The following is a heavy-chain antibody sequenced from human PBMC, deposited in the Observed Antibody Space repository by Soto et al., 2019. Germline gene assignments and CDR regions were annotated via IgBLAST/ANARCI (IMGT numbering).Heavy chain of an antibody. CDR2: INPTGGT. Sequence: SETLSLTYAVYGGSFCGYYWSWVRQSPGKGLEWIGEINPTGGTNYNPSLKSRVTISVDASRDQFSLQLSSVTAADTAVYYCARTRATPASRKLEYWGQGTLVTVSS. V-gene: IGHV4-34*01. CDR3: ARTRATPASRKLEY. CDR1: GGSFCGYY. J-gene: IGHJ4*02. D-gene: IGHD1-1*01.